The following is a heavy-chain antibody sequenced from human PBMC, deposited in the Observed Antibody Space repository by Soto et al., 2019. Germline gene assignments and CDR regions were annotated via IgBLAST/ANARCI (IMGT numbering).Heavy chain of an antibody. J-gene: IGHJ4*02. CDR1: EFVFSDFY. V-gene: IGHV3-74*01. CDR2: INSDGSFT. D-gene: IGHD6-19*01. Sequence: GGSLRLSCAASEFVFSDFYMHWVRQAPGKGLVWVARINSDGSFTNYADSVKGRFTISRDNAKNTLYLQMNSLRVEDTATYYCARDGWAVAENWGPGTVVTVSS. CDR3: ARDGWAVAEN.